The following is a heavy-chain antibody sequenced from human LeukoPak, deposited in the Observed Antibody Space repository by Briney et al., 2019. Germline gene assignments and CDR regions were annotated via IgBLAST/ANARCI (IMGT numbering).Heavy chain of an antibody. Sequence: SETLSLTCAVSDDSFSSHYWTWIRQPPGKGLEWIGYISYIGRTNYNPSLKSRVTISIDTSKNQFSLKLTSVAAADTAVYYCARDLVTVTKGFDIWGQGTMVSVSS. CDR1: DDSFSSHY. J-gene: IGHJ3*02. CDR3: ARDLVTVTKGFDI. D-gene: IGHD4-17*01. V-gene: IGHV4-59*11. CDR2: ISYIGRT.